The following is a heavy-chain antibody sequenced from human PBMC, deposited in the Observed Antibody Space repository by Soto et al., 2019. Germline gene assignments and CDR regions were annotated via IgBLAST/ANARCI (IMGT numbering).Heavy chain of an antibody. CDR2: IYYSGST. CDR1: GGTIIGFC. Sequence: LTRTVAGGTIIGFCGGWIRQPPGKGLEWIGSIYYSGSTYYNPSLKSRVTISVDTSKNQFSLKLSSVTAADTAVYYCARSPSSSWYWSLSPLLWGQGTLVTVSS. J-gene: IGHJ4*02. D-gene: IGHD6-13*01. V-gene: IGHV4-39*01. CDR3: ARSPSSSWYWSLSPLL.